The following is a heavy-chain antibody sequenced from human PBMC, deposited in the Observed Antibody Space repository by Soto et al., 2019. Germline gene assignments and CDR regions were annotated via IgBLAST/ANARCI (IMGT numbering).Heavy chain of an antibody. CDR2: ISSSSIYI. CDR1: GFTFSSYS. V-gene: IGHV3-21*01. J-gene: IGHJ4*02. CDR3: ARGRTYYYDSSGGQEGY. Sequence: GGSLRLSCAASGFTFSSYSMNWVRQAPGKGLEWVSSISSSSIYIYYADSVKGRFTISRDNAKNSLYLQMNSLRAEDTAVYYCARGRTYYYDSSGGQEGYWGKGT. D-gene: IGHD3-22*01.